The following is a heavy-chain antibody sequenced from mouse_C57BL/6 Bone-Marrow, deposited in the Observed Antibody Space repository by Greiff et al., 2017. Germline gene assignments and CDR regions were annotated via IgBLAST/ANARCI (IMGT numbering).Heavy chain of an antibody. CDR1: GYTFTSYW. Sequence: QVQLQQPGAELAKPGASVKLSCKASGYTFTSYWMHWVKQRPGQGLEWIGMIHPYSGSTNYNQKFKSKATLTVDKSSSTAYMQLSSLTSDDSAVYYCARGRYLFDYWGQGTTLTVSS. D-gene: IGHD1-1*01. CDR2: IHPYSGST. J-gene: IGHJ2*01. CDR3: ARGRYLFDY. V-gene: IGHV1-64*01.